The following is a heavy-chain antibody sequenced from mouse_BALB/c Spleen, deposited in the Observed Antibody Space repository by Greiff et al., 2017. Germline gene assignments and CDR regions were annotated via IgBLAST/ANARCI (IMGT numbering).Heavy chain of an antibody. CDR1: GYSITSGYY. CDR2: ISYDGSN. J-gene: IGHJ3*01. D-gene: IGHD4-1*01. Sequence: EVKLQESGPGLVKPSQSLSLTCSVTGYSITSGYYWNWIRQFPGNKLEWMGYISYDGSNNYNPSLKNRISITRDTSKNQFFLKLNSVTTEDTATYYCARNWDGWFAYWGQGTLVTVSA. CDR3: ARNWDGWFAY. V-gene: IGHV3-6*02.